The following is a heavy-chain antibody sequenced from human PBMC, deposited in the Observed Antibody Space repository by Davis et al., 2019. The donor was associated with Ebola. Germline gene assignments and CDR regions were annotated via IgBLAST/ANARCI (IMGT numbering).Heavy chain of an antibody. D-gene: IGHD5-12*01. J-gene: IGHJ4*02. CDR1: GGSFSGYY. Sequence: MPSETLSLTCAVYGGSFSGYYWSWIRQPPGKGLEWIGYIYYSGSTNYNPSLKSRVTISVDTSKNQFSLKLSSVTAADTAVYYCARVKSGYDYYFDYWGQGTLVTVSS. CDR2: IYYSGST. V-gene: IGHV4-59*01. CDR3: ARVKSGYDYYFDY.